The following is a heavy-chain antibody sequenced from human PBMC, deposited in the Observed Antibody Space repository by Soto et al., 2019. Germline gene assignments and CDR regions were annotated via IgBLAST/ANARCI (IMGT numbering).Heavy chain of an antibody. CDR2: INPSDSFV. CDR3: RTEKWDIVSRANYLDP. J-gene: IGHJ5*02. CDR1: GYTFTNYW. V-gene: IGHV5-10-1*01. Sequence: ESLKISCKGSGYTFTNYWINWVRQMPGKGLVWMWRINPSDSFVNYSPSFQGHVTIAADKCISTAFLQWSSLRASDTAMYYGRTEKWDIVSRANYLDPWGQGAMVSV. D-gene: IGHD2-15*01.